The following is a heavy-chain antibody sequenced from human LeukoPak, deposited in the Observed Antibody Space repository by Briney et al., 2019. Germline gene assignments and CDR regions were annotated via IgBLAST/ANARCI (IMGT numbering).Heavy chain of an antibody. J-gene: IGHJ6*02. CDR3: ARGYTGYYYFYGMDV. Sequence: SETLSLTCAVSGGSISSYYWSWIRQPPGKGLEWIGYIYYTGRTNYNPSLKSRVTMSVDTSKNQFSLKLSSVTAADTAVYYCARGYTGYYYFYGMDVWGQGTTVTVSS. CDR2: IYYTGRT. D-gene: IGHD5-18*01. V-gene: IGHV4-59*08. CDR1: GGSISSYY.